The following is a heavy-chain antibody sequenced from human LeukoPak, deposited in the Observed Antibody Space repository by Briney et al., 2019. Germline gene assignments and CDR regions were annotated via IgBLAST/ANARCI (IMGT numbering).Heavy chain of an antibody. V-gene: IGHV3-7*01. CDR3: ARDIGWVRAEIDH. D-gene: IGHD5-24*01. CDR2: IKQDGSVK. CDR1: GLTFSSHW. Sequence: PGGSLRLSCAASGLTFSSHWMTWVRQAPGKGLEWVATIKQDGSVKYYLDSVKGRFTISRDNAKNSLYLQMNSLRVEDTAVYYCARDIGWVRAEIDHWGQGTLVTVSS. J-gene: IGHJ4*02.